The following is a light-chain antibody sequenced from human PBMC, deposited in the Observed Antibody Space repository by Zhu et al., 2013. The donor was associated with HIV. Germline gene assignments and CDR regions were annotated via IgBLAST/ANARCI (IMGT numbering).Light chain of an antibody. CDR3: QQYGILPAT. V-gene: IGKV3-15*01. J-gene: IGKJ3*01. CDR2: GAS. CDR1: QSVFTN. Sequence: EIVLTQSPATLSVSPGERATLSCRASQSVFTNLAWYQQKPGQAPTLLIYGASTRATGIPDRFSGSGSGTEFTLTISRLEPGDFAVYYCQQYGILPATFGPGTKVDIK.